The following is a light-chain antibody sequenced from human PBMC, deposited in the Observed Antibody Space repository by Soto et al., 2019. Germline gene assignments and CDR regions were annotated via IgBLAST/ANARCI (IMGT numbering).Light chain of an antibody. J-gene: IGLJ1*01. CDR2: EVN. V-gene: IGLV2-18*02. CDR3: TSYTSSNTFV. CDR1: SSDVGSYDR. Sequence: QSALTQPPSVSGSPGQSVTISCTGTSSDVGSYDRVSWYQQPPGTAPKLMIYEVNNRPSGVPDCFSGSKSGNTASLTISGLQAEDEADYYCTSYTSSNTFVFGTGTKVTVL.